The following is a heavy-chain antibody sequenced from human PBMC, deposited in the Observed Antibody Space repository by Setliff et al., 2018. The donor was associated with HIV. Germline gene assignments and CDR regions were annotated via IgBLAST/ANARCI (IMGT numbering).Heavy chain of an antibody. CDR2: IHASGKA. CDR3: ARESGSAYYYYYMDV. V-gene: IGHV4-4*09. CDR1: GDTDFY. D-gene: IGHD1-26*01. Sequence: SETLSLTCTVSGDTDFYWSWIRQSPGKGLEWIGYIHASGKANYNPSLKSRVIMSLDTSKNQFSLRLSSMSAADTAVYYCARESGSAYYYYYMDVWGKGTTVTVSS. J-gene: IGHJ6*03.